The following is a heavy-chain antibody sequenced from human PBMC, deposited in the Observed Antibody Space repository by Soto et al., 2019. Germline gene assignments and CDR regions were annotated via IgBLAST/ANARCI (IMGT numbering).Heavy chain of an antibody. J-gene: IGHJ5*02. CDR3: ARIVITIFGVVGMGLNWFDP. V-gene: IGHV2-26*01. CDR2: IFSNDEK. D-gene: IGHD3-3*01. Sequence: QVTLKESGPVLVKPTETLTLTCTVSGFSLSNARMGVSWIRQPPGKALEGLAHIFSNDEKSYSTSLKSRLTISKDTSKSQVVLTMTNMDPVDTATYYCARIVITIFGVVGMGLNWFDPWGQGTLVTVSS. CDR1: GFSLSNARMG.